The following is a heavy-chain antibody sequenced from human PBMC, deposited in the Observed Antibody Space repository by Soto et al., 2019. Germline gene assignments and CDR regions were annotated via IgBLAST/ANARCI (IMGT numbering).Heavy chain of an antibody. J-gene: IGHJ4*02. D-gene: IGHD2-15*01. CDR1: GYTYTRYD. CDR3: ARAPPATPFGY. V-gene: IGHV1-8*01. Sequence: ASVKVSCKASGYTYTRYDINWVRQATGQGLEWMGWMNPNSGNTGYAQKFQGRVTMTRNTSISTAYMELSSLRSEDTAVYYCARAPPATPFGYWGQGTLVTVSS. CDR2: MNPNSGNT.